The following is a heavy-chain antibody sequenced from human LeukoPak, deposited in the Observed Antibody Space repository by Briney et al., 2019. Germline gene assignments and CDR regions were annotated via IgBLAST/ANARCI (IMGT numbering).Heavy chain of an antibody. CDR1: GFPFNTYA. CDR2: ISSNGDNT. J-gene: IGHJ3*01. D-gene: IGHD2-15*01. CDR3: TRDSALLGVAFDL. V-gene: IGHV3-64D*06. Sequence: GGSLRLSCSASGFPFNTYAIHWVRQAPGRGLEYVAGISSNGDNTDFADSAKGRFTISRDNSKSTLFLQMNSLRAEDTAVYFCTRDSALLGVAFDLWGQGTVVTVSS.